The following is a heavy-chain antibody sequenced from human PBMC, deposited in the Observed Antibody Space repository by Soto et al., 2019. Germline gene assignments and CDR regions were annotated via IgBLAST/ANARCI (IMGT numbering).Heavy chain of an antibody. Sequence: SETLSLTCTVSGGSISSYYWSWIRQPPGKGLEWIGYIYYSGSTNYNPSLKSRVTISVDTSKNQFSLKLSSVTAADTAVYYCARRSGSRYYYYMDVWGKGTTVTVSS. CDR2: IYYSGST. D-gene: IGHD5-12*01. J-gene: IGHJ6*03. CDR3: ARRSGSRYYYYMDV. V-gene: IGHV4-59*08. CDR1: GGSISSYY.